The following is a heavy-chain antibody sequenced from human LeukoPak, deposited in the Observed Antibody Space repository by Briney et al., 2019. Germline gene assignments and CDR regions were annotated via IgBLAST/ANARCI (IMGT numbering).Heavy chain of an antibody. V-gene: IGHV1-3*01. D-gene: IGHD3-10*01. CDR3: ARDLWFGELLGY. J-gene: IGHJ4*02. CDR2: INAGNGNT. CDR1: GYTFTSYA. Sequence: ASVKVSCKASGYTFTSYAMHWVRQAPGQRLEWMGWINAGNGNTKYSQKFQGRVTITRDTSASTAYMELSSLRSEDTAVYYCARDLWFGELLGYWGQGTLVTVSS.